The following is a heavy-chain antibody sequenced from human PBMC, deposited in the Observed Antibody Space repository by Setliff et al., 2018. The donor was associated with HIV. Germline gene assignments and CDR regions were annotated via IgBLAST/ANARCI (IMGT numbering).Heavy chain of an antibody. CDR3: ARGLPTTGPDF. J-gene: IGHJ4*02. V-gene: IGHV1-69*05. CDR2: IIPIFGTP. D-gene: IGHD2-8*01. Sequence: SVKVSCKASGGIFSRFAFSWVRQAPGQGLEWMGGIIPIFGTPNYAQKFQGRVTITTDESTNTAYMELSSLRSEDTAVYYCARGLPTTGPDFWGQGTLVTVSS. CDR1: GGIFSRFA.